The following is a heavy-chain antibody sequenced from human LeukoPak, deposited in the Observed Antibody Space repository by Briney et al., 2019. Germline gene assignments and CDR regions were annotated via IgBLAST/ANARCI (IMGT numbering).Heavy chain of an antibody. J-gene: IGHJ4*02. V-gene: IGHV1-2*02. CDR3: AKTPGYCSSTSCYTGGNFDY. CDR1: GYTFTGYY. Sequence: ASVKLSCKASGYTFTGYYMHWGRQAPGQGLEWMGWINPNSGGTNYAQKFQGRVTMTRDTSISTAYMELSRLRSDDTAVYYCAKTPGYCSSTSCYTGGNFDYWGQGTLVTVSS. CDR2: INPNSGGT. D-gene: IGHD2-2*02.